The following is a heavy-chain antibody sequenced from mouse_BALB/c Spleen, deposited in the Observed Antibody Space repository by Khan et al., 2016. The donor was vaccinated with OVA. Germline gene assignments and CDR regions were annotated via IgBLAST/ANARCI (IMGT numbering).Heavy chain of an antibody. CDR1: GFSLTNYG. Sequence: VQLQESGPGLVAPSQSLSITCTISGFSLTNYGIHWVRQPPGKGLEWLVVIWSDGSTTYNSALKSRLTISKDNSKSQVFLKMNSLQTDDTAVYYCARQPYYHYYVLDYWGQGTSVTVSS. V-gene: IGHV2-6-1*01. D-gene: IGHD2-10*01. CDR3: ARQPYYHYYVLDY. J-gene: IGHJ4*01. CDR2: IWSDGST.